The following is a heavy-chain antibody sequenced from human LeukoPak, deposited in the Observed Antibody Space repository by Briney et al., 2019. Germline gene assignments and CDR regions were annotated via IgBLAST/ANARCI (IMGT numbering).Heavy chain of an antibody. CDR3: ARERRHTKNKRDVYFQH. CDR1: GFTFSDYY. Sequence: GGSLRLSCAASGFTFSDYYMSWIRQAPGKGLEWVSYISSSGSTIYYADSVKGRFTISRDNAKNSLYLQMNSLRAEDTAVYYCARERRHTKNKRDVYFQHWGQGTLVTVSS. D-gene: IGHD1-1*01. V-gene: IGHV3-11*01. J-gene: IGHJ1*01. CDR2: ISSSGSTI.